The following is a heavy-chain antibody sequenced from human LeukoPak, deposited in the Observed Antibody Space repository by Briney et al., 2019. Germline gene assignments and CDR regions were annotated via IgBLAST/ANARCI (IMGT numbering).Heavy chain of an antibody. J-gene: IGHJ4*02. V-gene: IGHV3-30*02. D-gene: IGHD1-26*01. CDR2: SRRDGTYV. CDR1: GFTFTNCA. Sequence: GGSLRLSCAASGFTFTNCAMTWVRQTPDKGLEWVAYSRRDGTYVNYADSVKGRFIISRDNSKNTLGLQMNSLRVEDTALYYCASGGPTRGTLASWGQGTLVPVSS. CDR3: ASGGPTRGTLAS.